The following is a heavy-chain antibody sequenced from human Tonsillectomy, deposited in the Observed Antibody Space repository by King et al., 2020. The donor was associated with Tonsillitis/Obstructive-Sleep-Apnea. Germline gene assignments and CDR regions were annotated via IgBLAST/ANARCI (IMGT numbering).Heavy chain of an antibody. CDR2: IGACNVNT. V-gene: IGHV1-18*01. CDR1: GYTFTSYG. CDR3: ARVRPLVVPAARDYYYMDV. Sequence: QLVQSGAEVKKPVASVKGSCKASGYTFTSYGISWLRQAPGQGLEWMGWIGACNVNTNYEQKLQGRITMTTDTSTSKAYMELRSLRSDDTAVYYCARVRPLVVPAARDYYYMDVWGKGTTVTVSS. J-gene: IGHJ6*03. D-gene: IGHD2-2*01.